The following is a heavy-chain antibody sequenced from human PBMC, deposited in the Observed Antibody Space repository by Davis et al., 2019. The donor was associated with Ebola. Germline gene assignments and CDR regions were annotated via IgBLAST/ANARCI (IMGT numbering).Heavy chain of an antibody. Sequence: GSLRLSCTVSGGSLSSYYWSWIRQPPGKGLEWIGYIYYSGSTNYNPSLKSRVTISVDTSKNQFSLKLSSVTAADTAVYYCAKSGLSFGVVKYHYGMDVWGKGTTVTVSS. CDR1: GGSLSSYY. J-gene: IGHJ6*04. D-gene: IGHD3-3*01. V-gene: IGHV4-59*01. CDR3: AKSGLSFGVVKYHYGMDV. CDR2: IYYSGST.